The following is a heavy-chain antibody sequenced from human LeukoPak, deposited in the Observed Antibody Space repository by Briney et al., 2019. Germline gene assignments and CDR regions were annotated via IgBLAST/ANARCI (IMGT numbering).Heavy chain of an antibody. CDR2: VSGSGGAT. D-gene: IGHD1-1*01. V-gene: IGHV3-23*01. CDR3: AKNRGGTYKYYMDV. CDR1: GFTFNNYA. Sequence: GSLRLSCAASGFTFNNYAMSWVRQAPGMGLEWLSYVSGSGGATYYAASVKGRFTISRDNSKNTVYLQMGSLRAEDTAVYYCAKNRGGTYKYYMDVWGNGTTVTDS. J-gene: IGHJ6*03.